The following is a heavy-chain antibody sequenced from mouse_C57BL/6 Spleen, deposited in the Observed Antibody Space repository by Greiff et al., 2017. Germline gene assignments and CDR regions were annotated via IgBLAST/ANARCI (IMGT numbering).Heavy chain of an antibody. CDR3: ARAGSYYFDY. V-gene: IGHV14-2*01. J-gene: IGHJ2*01. CDR2: IDPADGET. CDR1: GFNIKDYY. Sequence: EVQLQQSGAELVKPGASVKLSCTASGFNIKDYYMHWVQQRTEQGLGWIGRIDPADGETKYAPKFQGKATITAATSSHTAYLQLSSLTSADTAVDDCARAGSYYFDYWGQGTTRTVSS.